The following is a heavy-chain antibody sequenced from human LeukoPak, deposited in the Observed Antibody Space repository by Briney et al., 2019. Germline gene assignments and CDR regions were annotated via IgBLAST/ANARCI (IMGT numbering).Heavy chain of an antibody. CDR1: GYTFTSYG. CDR2: INPNGGGT. J-gene: IGHJ4*02. CDR3: ARIITSTWYNEFDC. V-gene: IGHV1-2*02. D-gene: IGHD1-14*01. Sequence: GASVKVSCKASGYTFTSYGISWVRQAPGQGLEWMEWINPNGGGTNFPQKFQGRVTLTIDTSVNTGYMEITKLTSDDTAVYYCARIITSTWYNEFDCWGQGTLVAVPS.